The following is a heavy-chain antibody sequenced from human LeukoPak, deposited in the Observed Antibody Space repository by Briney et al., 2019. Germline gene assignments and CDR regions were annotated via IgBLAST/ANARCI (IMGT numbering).Heavy chain of an antibody. V-gene: IGHV1-18*01. CDR2: ISAYNGNT. CDR1: GYTFTSYG. Sequence: ASVKVSCKASGYTFTSYGISWVRQAPGQGLEWMGWISAYNGNTNYAQKLQGRVTMTTDTSTSTAYMELSSLRSEDTAVYYCATVVTMVRGQYYMDVWGKGTTVTVSS. D-gene: IGHD3-10*01. J-gene: IGHJ6*03. CDR3: ATVVTMVRGQYYMDV.